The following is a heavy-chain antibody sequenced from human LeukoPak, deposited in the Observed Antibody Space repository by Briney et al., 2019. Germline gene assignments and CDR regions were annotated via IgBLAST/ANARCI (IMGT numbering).Heavy chain of an antibody. CDR3: AKDRRVVHYFDY. J-gene: IGHJ4*02. CDR1: GFTFSSYW. Sequence: GGSLRLSCAASGFTFSSYWMHWVRQAPGKGLVWVSRINSDGSSTSYADSVKGRFTISRDNSKNTLYLQMNSLRAEDTAVYYCAKDRRVVHYFDYWGQGTLVTVSS. CDR2: INSDGSST. V-gene: IGHV3-74*01. D-gene: IGHD6-6*01.